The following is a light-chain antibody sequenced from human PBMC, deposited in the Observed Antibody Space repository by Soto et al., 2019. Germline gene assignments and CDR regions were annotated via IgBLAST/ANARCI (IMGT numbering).Light chain of an antibody. CDR3: SSYTSSSSYV. CDR1: TRDVGGYNY. Sequence: QSALTQPASVSRSPRQSLTISCTGTTRDVGGYNYVSWYQQHPGKAPKLMIYDVSNRPSGVSNRFSGSKSGNTASLTISGLQAEDEADYYCSSYTSSSSYVFGTGTKVTVL. J-gene: IGLJ1*01. V-gene: IGLV2-14*01. CDR2: DVS.